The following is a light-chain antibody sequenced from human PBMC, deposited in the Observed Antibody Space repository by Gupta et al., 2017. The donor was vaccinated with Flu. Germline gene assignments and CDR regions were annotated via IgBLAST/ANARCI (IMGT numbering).Light chain of an antibody. J-gene: IGLJ1*01. V-gene: IGLV2-18*02. CDR1: SSDIGSYNR. CDR3: SSYTSSSTYV. CDR2: EVT. Sequence: QSALTQPPSVSGSPGPSVTIPCTGTSSDIGSYNRVSWYHQPPGTAPKLMIYEVTKRPSGVPNRFSGSKSGNTASLTISGLQAEDEADYYCSSYTSSSTYVFGTGTRVTVL.